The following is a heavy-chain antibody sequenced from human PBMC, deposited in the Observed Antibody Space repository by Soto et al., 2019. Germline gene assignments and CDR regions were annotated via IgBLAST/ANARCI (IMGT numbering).Heavy chain of an antibody. J-gene: IGHJ4*02. D-gene: IGHD2-21*02. CDR1: GGSISSYY. Sequence: KTSETLSLTCTVSGGSISSYYWSWIRQPAGKGLEWIGRIYTSESTNYNPSLKSRVTMSVDTSKNQFSLKLSSVTAADTAVYYCAREMAYCGGDCYNDYWGQGTLVTVSS. CDR3: AREMAYCGGDCYNDY. CDR2: IYTSEST. V-gene: IGHV4-4*07.